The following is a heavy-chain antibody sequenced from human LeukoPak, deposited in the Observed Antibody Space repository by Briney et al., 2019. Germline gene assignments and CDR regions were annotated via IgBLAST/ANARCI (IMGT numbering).Heavy chain of an antibody. J-gene: IGHJ3*02. V-gene: IGHV3-21*04. D-gene: IGHD3-22*01. CDR3: AKPLDTFYDSSGYHDAFDI. CDR2: ISSSSSYI. Sequence: GGSLRLSCAASGFTFSSYSMNWVRQTPGKGLEWVSSISSSSSYIYYADSVKGRFTISRDNAKNSLYLQMNSLRAEDTALYYCAKPLDTFYDSSGYHDAFDIWGQGTMVTVSS. CDR1: GFTFSSYS.